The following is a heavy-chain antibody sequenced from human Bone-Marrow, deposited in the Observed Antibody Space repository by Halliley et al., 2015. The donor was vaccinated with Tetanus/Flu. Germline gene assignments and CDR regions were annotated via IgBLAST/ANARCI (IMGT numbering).Heavy chain of an antibody. V-gene: IGHV4-4*02. CDR1: GGSISSGNW. CDR3: ARKSYYDAFDI. Sequence: TLSLTCVVSGGSISSGNWWSWVRQSPGGGLEWLGDIHQSGTTNDNPSLKSRVIISLDKTKNQFSLNVRSVTAADTAFYYCARKSYYDAFDIWGQGTMVTVSS. CDR2: IHQSGTT. J-gene: IGHJ3*02. D-gene: IGHD3-10*01.